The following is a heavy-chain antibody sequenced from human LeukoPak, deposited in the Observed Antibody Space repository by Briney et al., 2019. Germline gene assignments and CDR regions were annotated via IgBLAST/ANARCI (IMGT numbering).Heavy chain of an antibody. D-gene: IGHD1-26*01. Sequence: SETLSLTCAVYGGSFCGYYWRWIRQPPAKGLEWIGEINHCGSTNYNPSLKSRVTISVDTSKNQFSLKLSSVTAVDTAVYSCARAPNSGSHSFYFDYWGQGTLVTVSS. CDR2: INHCGST. CDR3: ARAPNSGSHSFYFDY. J-gene: IGHJ4*02. CDR1: GGSFCGYY. V-gene: IGHV4-34*01.